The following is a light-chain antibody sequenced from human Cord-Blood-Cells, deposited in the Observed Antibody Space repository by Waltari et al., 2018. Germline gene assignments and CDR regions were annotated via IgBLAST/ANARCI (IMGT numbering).Light chain of an antibody. CDR2: EGS. J-gene: IGLJ3*02. Sequence: QSALTQPASVSGSPGQSITLSCPGTSSYVGSYHFVPWYQPHPGKAPKLMIYEGSKRPSGVSNRFSGSKSGNTASLTISGLQAEDEADYYCCSYAGSSTLVFGGGTKLTVL. CDR1: SSYVGSYHF. V-gene: IGLV2-23*01. CDR3: CSYAGSSTLV.